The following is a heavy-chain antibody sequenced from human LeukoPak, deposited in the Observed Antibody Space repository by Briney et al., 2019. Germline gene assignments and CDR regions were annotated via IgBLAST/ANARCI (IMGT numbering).Heavy chain of an antibody. V-gene: IGHV2-5*02. CDR2: IYWDDDK. CDR3: AHRRLSYGDYDQRGGDAFDI. CDR1: GFSLSTSGVG. J-gene: IGHJ3*02. D-gene: IGHD4-17*01. Sequence: SGPTLVKPTQTLTLTCTFSGFSLSTSGVGVGWIRQPPGKALEWLALIYWDDDKRYSPSLKSRLTITKDTSKNQVVLTMTNMDPVDTATYYCAHRRLSYGDYDQRGGDAFDIWGQGTMVTVSS.